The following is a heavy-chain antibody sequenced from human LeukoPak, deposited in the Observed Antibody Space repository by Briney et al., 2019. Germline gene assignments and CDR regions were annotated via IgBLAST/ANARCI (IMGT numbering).Heavy chain of an antibody. V-gene: IGHV3-23*01. CDR2: ISDGGGST. J-gene: IGHJ4*02. CDR1: GFTFSSYA. CDR3: AKQLTGTKSFDY. Sequence: GGSLRLSCAASGFTFSSYAISWVRQAPGKGLEWVSAISDGGGSTYYADSVKGRFTISRDNSKNTLYLQMNSLRAEDTAIYYCAKQLTGTKSFDYWGQGTLVAVSS. D-gene: IGHD1-14*01.